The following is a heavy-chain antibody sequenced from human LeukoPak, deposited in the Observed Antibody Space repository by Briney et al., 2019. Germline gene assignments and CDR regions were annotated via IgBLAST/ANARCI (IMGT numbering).Heavy chain of an antibody. CDR2: INSDGRIT. V-gene: IGHV3-74*01. J-gene: IGHJ4*02. CDR1: GFTFSSYW. D-gene: IGHD2-2*01. Sequence: GGSLRLSCAASGFTFSSYWMHWVRQAPGKGLIWVSRINSDGRITSYVDSVKGRFTISRDNAKNTLYLEMNSLRAEDTAVYFCARDWRYCTSSSCPQPFDYWGQGTLVTVSS. CDR3: ARDWRYCTSSSCPQPFDY.